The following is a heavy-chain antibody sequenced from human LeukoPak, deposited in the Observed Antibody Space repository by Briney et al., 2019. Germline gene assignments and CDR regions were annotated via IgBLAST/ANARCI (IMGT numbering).Heavy chain of an antibody. V-gene: IGHV1-24*01. J-gene: IGHJ6*04. CDR1: GYTLTELS. CDR2: FDPENGET. CDR3: ATPVPASYYYYYGMDV. Sequence: GASVKVSCKVSGYTLTELSMHWVRQAPGKGLEWMGGFDPENGETIYAQKFQGRVTMTEDTSTDTAYMELSSLRSEDTAVYYCATPVPASYYYYYGMDVWGKGTTVTVSS.